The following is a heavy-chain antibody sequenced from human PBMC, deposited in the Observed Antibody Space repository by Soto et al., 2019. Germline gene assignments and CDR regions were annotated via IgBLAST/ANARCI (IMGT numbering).Heavy chain of an antibody. CDR1: GGSFSGYY. CDR3: ARVPDR. Sequence: PSETLSLTCAVYGGSFSGYYWSWIRQPPGKGLEWIGEINHSGSTNYNLSLKSRATISVDTSKNQFSLKLSSVTAADTAVYYCARVPDRWGQGTLVTVSS. CDR2: INHSGST. D-gene: IGHD2-2*01. V-gene: IGHV4-34*01. J-gene: IGHJ5*02.